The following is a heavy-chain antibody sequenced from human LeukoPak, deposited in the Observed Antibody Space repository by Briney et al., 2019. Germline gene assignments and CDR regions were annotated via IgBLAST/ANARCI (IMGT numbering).Heavy chain of an antibody. J-gene: IGHJ3*02. CDR1: GYTFTSYD. V-gene: IGHV1-8*03. D-gene: IGHD6-19*01. CDR2: MNPNSGNT. Sequence: GASVKVSCKASGYTFTSYDINWVRQATGQGLEWMGWMNPNSGNTGYAQKFQGRVTITRNTSISTAYMELSSLRSEDAAVYYCARVHSSGWFGVDAFDIWGQGTMVTVSS. CDR3: ARVHSSGWFGVDAFDI.